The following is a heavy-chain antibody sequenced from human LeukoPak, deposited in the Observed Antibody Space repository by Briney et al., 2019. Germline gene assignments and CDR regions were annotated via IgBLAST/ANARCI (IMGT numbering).Heavy chain of an antibody. CDR1: GYTFTGYY. CDR3: ARDPRGGGTYSSSWYMLLGAFDI. D-gene: IGHD6-13*01. Sequence: GASVKVSCKASGYTFTGYYMHWVRQAPGQGLEWMGWINPNSGGTNYAQKFQGRVTMTRDTSISTAYMELSRLRSDDTAVYYCARDPRGGGTYSSSWYMLLGAFDIWGQGTMVTVSS. J-gene: IGHJ3*02. CDR2: INPNSGGT. V-gene: IGHV1-2*02.